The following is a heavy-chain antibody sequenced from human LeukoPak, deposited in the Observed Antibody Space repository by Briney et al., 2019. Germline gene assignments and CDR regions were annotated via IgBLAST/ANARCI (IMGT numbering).Heavy chain of an antibody. CDR3: ARVGTYGDLFDY. V-gene: IGHV4-39*07. D-gene: IGHD4-17*01. CDR1: GFTFSSYA. J-gene: IGHJ4*02. CDR2: IYYSGNT. Sequence: GSLRLSCAASGFTFSSYAMSWIRQPPGKGLEGIGGIYYSGNTYYNPSLKSRVTISVDTSKNQFSLKLSSVTAADTAVYYCARVGTYGDLFDYWGQGTLVTVSS.